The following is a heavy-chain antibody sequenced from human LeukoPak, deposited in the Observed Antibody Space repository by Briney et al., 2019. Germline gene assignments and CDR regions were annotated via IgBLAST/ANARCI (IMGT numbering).Heavy chain of an antibody. CDR1: GGSISSGSYY. J-gene: IGHJ4*02. V-gene: IGHV4-39*01. CDR2: IYHSGST. CDR3: ARQGPYNTIFGVVIKRGDFDY. D-gene: IGHD3-3*01. Sequence: SQTLSLTCTVSGGSISSGSYYWSWIRQPPGKGLEWIGSIYHSGSTYYNPSLKSRVTISVDTSKNQFSLKLSSVTAADTAVYYCARQGPYNTIFGVVIKRGDFDYWGQGTLVTVSS.